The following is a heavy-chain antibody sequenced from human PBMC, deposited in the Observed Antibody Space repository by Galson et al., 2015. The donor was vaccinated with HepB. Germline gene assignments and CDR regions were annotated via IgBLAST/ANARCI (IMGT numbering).Heavy chain of an antibody. CDR2: IIPIFGTA. Sequence: SVKVSCKASGGTFSSYAISWVRQAPGQGLEWMGGIIPIFGTANYAQKFQGRVTITADESTSTAYMELSSLRSEDTAVYYCARDKEVVVTNYYYYYGMDVWGQGTTVTVSS. CDR1: GGTFSSYA. V-gene: IGHV1-69*13. D-gene: IGHD3-22*01. J-gene: IGHJ6*02. CDR3: ARDKEVVVTNYYYYYGMDV.